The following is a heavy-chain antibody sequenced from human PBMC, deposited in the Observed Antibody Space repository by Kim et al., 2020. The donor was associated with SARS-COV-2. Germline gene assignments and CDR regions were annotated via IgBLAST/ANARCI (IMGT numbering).Heavy chain of an antibody. Sequence: SETLSLTCTVSGGSISSGGYYWSWIRQHPGKGLVWIGYIYYSGSTYYNPSLKSRVTISVDTPKNQFSLKLSSVTAAATAVYYCARGAYYYGSGTQFDPCGQGTLVTVSS. CDR2: IYYSGST. D-gene: IGHD3-10*01. CDR3: ARGAYYYGSGTQFDP. J-gene: IGHJ5*02. V-gene: IGHV4-31*03. CDR1: GGSISSGGYY.